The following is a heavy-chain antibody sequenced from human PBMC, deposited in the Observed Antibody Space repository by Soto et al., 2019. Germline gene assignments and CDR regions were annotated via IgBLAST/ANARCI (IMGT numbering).Heavy chain of an antibody. Sequence: SETLSLTCAVSGGSFRGFYWTWIRQSPGKGLEWLGDINHVGITNYNPSLKSRVSIPVDTSKSQFSLKLSSVTAADTAVYYCARGPRGYVYYHGMDVWGQGTTVTVSS. CDR3: ARGPRGYVYYHGMDV. V-gene: IGHV4-34*01. CDR1: GGSFRGFY. J-gene: IGHJ6*02. D-gene: IGHD3-10*01. CDR2: INHVGIT.